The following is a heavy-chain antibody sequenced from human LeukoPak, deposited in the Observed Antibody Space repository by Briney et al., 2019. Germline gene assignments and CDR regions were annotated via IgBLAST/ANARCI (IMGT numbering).Heavy chain of an antibody. Sequence: GRSLRLSCAASGFTFDDYAMHWVRQAPGKGLEWVSGISWNSGSIGYADSVKGRFTISRDNAKNSLYLQMNSLRAEDTAVYYCARDPSTYYYGSGDSGFDYWGQGTLVTVSS. D-gene: IGHD3-10*01. CDR3: ARDPSTYYYGSGDSGFDY. J-gene: IGHJ4*02. CDR2: ISWNSGSI. V-gene: IGHV3-9*01. CDR1: GFTFDDYA.